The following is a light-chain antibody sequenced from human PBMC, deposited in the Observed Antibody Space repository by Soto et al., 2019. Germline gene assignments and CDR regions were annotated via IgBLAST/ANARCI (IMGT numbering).Light chain of an antibody. CDR3: SSYAGTNNLL. V-gene: IGLV2-8*01. CDR2: EVT. CDR1: SSDVGGYHY. J-gene: IGLJ2*01. Sequence: QSVLTQPPSASGSPGQSVTISCTGTSSDVGGYHYVSWYQQHPGKAPKLIIYEVTKRPSGVPDRFSGSKSGSTASLTVSGLQAEDEADYYCSSYAGTNNLLFGGGTKLTVL.